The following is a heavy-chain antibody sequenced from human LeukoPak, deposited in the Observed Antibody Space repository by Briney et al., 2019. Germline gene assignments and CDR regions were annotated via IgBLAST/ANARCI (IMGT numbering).Heavy chain of an antibody. J-gene: IGHJ4*02. CDR1: GFTFSSYG. D-gene: IGHD6-13*01. CDR3: ANSPLGTSSSWSPGY. Sequence: GGSLRLSCAASGFTFSSYGMHWVRQAPGKGLVWVAFIRYDGSNKYYADSVKGRFTISRDNSKNTLYLQMNSLRAEDTAVYYCANSPLGTSSSWSPGYWGQGTLVTVSS. CDR2: IRYDGSNK. V-gene: IGHV3-30*02.